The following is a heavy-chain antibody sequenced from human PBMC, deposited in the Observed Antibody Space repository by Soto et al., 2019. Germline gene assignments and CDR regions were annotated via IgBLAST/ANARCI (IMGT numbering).Heavy chain of an antibody. J-gene: IGHJ6*02. CDR3: ARLGATKREGDYYYYYYGMDV. V-gene: IGHV3-23*01. D-gene: IGHD1-26*01. CDR2: LLRPGRST. CDR1: GFMFSDYA. Sequence: GSLRLSCAASGFMFSDYAMTWARQAPGKELEWVSGLLRPGRSTYYADSVKGRFTISGDTSANTVYLQMDSLRAEDTAVYYCARLGATKREGDYYYYYYGMDVWGQGTTVTVSS.